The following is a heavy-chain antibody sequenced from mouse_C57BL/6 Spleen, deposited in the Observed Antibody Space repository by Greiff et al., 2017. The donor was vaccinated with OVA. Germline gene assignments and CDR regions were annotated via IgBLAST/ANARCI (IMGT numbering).Heavy chain of an antibody. CDR2: INPSTGGT. J-gene: IGHJ3*01. CDR1: GYSFTGYY. D-gene: IGHD2-4*01. Sequence: VQLQQSGPELVKPGASVKISCKASGYSFTGYYMNWVKQSPEKSLEWIGEINPSTGGTTYNQKFKAKATLPVDKSSSTAYMQLKSLTSEDSAVYCCAMIYDDYGVFADWGKGTLVTVSA. V-gene: IGHV1-42*01. CDR3: AMIYDDYGVFAD.